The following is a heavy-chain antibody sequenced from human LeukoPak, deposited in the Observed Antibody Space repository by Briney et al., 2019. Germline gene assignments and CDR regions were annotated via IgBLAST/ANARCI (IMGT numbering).Heavy chain of an antibody. CDR1: GASISSAGYY. CDR2: IYYTGSA. Sequence: SSETLSLTCTVSGASISSAGYYWSWIRQHPGTGLEWIGYIYYTGSAYYDPSLKSRVTISVDTSENQFSLKLTSVTAADTAVYYCARDCSLTSCYDNGAFDVWGQGTMVTVSS. D-gene: IGHD2-2*01. J-gene: IGHJ3*01. CDR3: ARDCSLTSCYDNGAFDV. V-gene: IGHV4-31*03.